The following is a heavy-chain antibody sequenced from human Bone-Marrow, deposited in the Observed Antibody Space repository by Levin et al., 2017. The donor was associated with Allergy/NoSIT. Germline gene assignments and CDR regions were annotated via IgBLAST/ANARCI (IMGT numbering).Heavy chain of an antibody. CDR1: GFTFTDYS. Sequence: GESLKISCAASGFTFTDYSMHWVRQSPGKGLEWVSAIWYDGSNKHYADSVRGRFTISRDNSKNTLYLQMNSLRAEDTAIYYCARDVPNSGNYYPDASDVWGQGTMVIVSS. CDR3: ARDVPNSGNYYPDASDV. CDR2: IWYDGSNK. D-gene: IGHD3-22*01. J-gene: IGHJ3*01. V-gene: IGHV3-33*01.